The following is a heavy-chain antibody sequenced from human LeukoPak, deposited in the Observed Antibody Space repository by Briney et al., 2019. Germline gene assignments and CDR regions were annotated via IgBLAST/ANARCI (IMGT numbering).Heavy chain of an antibody. CDR3: ARARSSSSWLDAFDI. D-gene: IGHD6-13*01. CDR1: GFTFSSYA. Sequence: GGSLRLSCAASGFTFSSYAMSWVRQAPGKGLEWVSSISSSSSYIYYADSVKGRFTISRDNAKNSLYLQMNSLRAEDTAVYYCARARSSSSWLDAFDIWGQGTMVTVSS. CDR2: ISSSSSYI. J-gene: IGHJ3*02. V-gene: IGHV3-21*01.